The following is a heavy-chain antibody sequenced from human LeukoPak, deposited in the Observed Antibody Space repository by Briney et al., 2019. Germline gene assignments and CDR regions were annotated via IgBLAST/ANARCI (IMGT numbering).Heavy chain of an antibody. D-gene: IGHD3-3*01. CDR2: IYYSGST. CDR3: ARTYYDFWSGSRYWYFQL. CDR1: SGSISSYY. J-gene: IGHJ2*01. V-gene: IGHV4-59*08. Sequence: KPSETLSLTCTVSSGSISSYYWSWIRQPPGKGLEWIGYIYYSGSTNYNPSLKSRVTISVDTSKNQFSLKLSSVTAADTAVYYCARTYYDFWSGSRYWYFQLWGRGTLVTVSS.